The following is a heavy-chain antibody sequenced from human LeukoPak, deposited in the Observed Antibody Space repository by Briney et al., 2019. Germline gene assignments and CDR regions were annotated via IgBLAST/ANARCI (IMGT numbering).Heavy chain of an antibody. V-gene: IGHV4-59*01. CDR1: GGSISGYY. J-gene: IGHJ4*02. CDR3: ASGRDGLHTFDY. CDR2: IYYSGST. D-gene: IGHD5-24*01. Sequence: PSETLSLTCTVSGGSISGYYWSWIRQPPGKGLEWIGYIYYSGSTNYNPSLKSRVTISVDTSKNQFSLKLSSVTAADTAVYYCASGRDGLHTFDYWGQGTLVTVSS.